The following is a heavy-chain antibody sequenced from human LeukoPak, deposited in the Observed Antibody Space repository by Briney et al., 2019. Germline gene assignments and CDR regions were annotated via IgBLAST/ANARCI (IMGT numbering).Heavy chain of an antibody. Sequence: ASVKVSCKVSGYALTELSMHWVRQAPGKGLEWMGGFDPEDGETIYAQKFQGRVTMTEDTSTDTAYMELSSLRSEDTAVYYCATDLLTVTTSFDYWGQGTLVTVSS. J-gene: IGHJ4*02. V-gene: IGHV1-24*01. CDR3: ATDLLTVTTSFDY. D-gene: IGHD4-17*01. CDR2: FDPEDGET. CDR1: GYALTELS.